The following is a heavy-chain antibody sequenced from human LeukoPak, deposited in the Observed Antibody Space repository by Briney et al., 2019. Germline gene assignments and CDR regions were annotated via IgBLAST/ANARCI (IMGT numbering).Heavy chain of an antibody. V-gene: IGHV4-59*08. CDR3: ARSLGDYGDGNWFDP. D-gene: IGHD4-17*01. CDR1: GGSISSYY. CDR2: IYYSGST. Sequence: SETLSLTCTVSGGSISSYYWSWIRQPPGKGLEWIGYIYYSGSTNYNPSLKSRVTISVGTSKNQFSLKLSSVTAADTAVYYCARSLGDYGDGNWFDPWGQGTLVTVSS. J-gene: IGHJ5*02.